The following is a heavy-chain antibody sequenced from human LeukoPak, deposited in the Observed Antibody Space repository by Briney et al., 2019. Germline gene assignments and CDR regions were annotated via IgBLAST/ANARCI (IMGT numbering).Heavy chain of an antibody. J-gene: IGHJ4*02. V-gene: IGHV3-66*01. D-gene: IGHD1-26*01. CDR2: IYGGGYT. CDR1: GFTVASHY. Sequence: GGSLRLSCAASGFTVASHYMNWVRQAPGKGLEWVSLIYGGGYTYYADSVKGRFTISRDNSKNTLYLQMNSLRAEDTAVYYCAREGPIRYSGSYELYYFDYWGQGTLVTVSS. CDR3: AREGPIRYSGSYELYYFDY.